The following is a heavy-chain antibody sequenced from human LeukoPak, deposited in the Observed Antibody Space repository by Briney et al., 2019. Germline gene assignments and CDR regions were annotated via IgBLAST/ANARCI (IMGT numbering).Heavy chain of an antibody. D-gene: IGHD6-13*01. CDR3: ARESDGSSWYRYFDY. V-gene: IGHV3-48*03. CDR2: ISSSGSTI. CDR1: GFTFSSYE. J-gene: IGHJ4*02. Sequence: GGSLRLSCAASGFTFSSYEMNWVRQAPGKGLEWVSYISSSGSTIYYADSVKGRFTISRDNAKNSLYLQMNSLRAEDTAVYYCARESDGSSWYRYFDYWGQATLVTVSS.